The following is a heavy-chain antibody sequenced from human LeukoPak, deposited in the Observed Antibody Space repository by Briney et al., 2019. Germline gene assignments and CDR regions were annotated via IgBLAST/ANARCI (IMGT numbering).Heavy chain of an antibody. J-gene: IGHJ4*02. D-gene: IGHD1/OR15-1a*01. Sequence: GGSLRLSCAASGFTFSSNWMSWVRQAPGKGLEWVANIKQDGSEKYYVDSVKGRFTISRDNAKNSLYLQMNSLRAEDTAVYYCAKQGFGCWGQGTLVTVSS. CDR2: IKQDGSEK. CDR3: AKQGFGC. CDR1: GFTFSSNW. V-gene: IGHV3-7*01.